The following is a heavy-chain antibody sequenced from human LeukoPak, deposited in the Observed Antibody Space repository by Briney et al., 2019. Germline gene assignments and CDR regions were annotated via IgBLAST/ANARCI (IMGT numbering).Heavy chain of an antibody. V-gene: IGHV1-58*02. Sequence: SVKVSCKASGFTFTSSAMQWVRQARAQRLEWIGWIVVCSGNTNYVQKFQERVTITRDMSTSTAYMELSSLRSEDTAVYYCAADPVYKMATIPAGYWGQGTLVTVSS. D-gene: IGHD5-24*01. J-gene: IGHJ4*02. CDR3: AADPVYKMATIPAGY. CDR1: GFTFTSSA. CDR2: IVVCSGNT.